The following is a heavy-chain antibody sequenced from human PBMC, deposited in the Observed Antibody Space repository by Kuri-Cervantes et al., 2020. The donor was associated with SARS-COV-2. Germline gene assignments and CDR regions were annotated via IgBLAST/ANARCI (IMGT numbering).Heavy chain of an antibody. D-gene: IGHD4-17*01. J-gene: IGHJ6*02. CDR3: ARVDYAGNYYYYGMDV. Sequence: SETLSLTCTVSGGSISSGGYYWSWIRQHPGKGLEWIGYIYYSGGTYYNPSLKSRVTISVDTSKNQFSLKLTSVTAADTAVYYCARVDYAGNYYYYGMDVWGQGTTVTVSS. CDR2: IYYSGGT. CDR1: GGSISSGGYY. V-gene: IGHV4-31*03.